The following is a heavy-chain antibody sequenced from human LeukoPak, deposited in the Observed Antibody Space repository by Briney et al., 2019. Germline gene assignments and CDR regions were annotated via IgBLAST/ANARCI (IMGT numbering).Heavy chain of an antibody. V-gene: IGHV5-51*01. CDR1: GYSFTSYW. CDR3: ATYPHQPRYYDILTGYYSDY. J-gene: IGHJ4*02. CDR2: IYPGDSDT. Sequence: GESLKISCKGSGYSFTSYWIGWVRQMPGEGLEWMGIIYPGDSDTRYSPSFQGQVTISADKSISTAYLQWSSLKASDTAMYYCATYPHQPRYYDILTGYYSDYWGQGTLVTVSS. D-gene: IGHD3-9*01.